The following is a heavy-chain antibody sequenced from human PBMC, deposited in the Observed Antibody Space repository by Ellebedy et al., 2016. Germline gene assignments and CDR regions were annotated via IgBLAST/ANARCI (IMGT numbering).Heavy chain of an antibody. J-gene: IGHJ6*02. CDR3: TTGGISGSRWWYNGLDV. CDR1: GFTFSSYS. D-gene: IGHD1-20*01. V-gene: IGHV3-72*01. CDR2: IRKKTNSYTT. Sequence: GGSLRLSCAASGFTFSSYSMNWVRQAPGKGLEWVGRIRKKTNSYTTEYAASVKGRFTVPRDDSMNSLYLQMSSLKTEDMAVYYCTTGGISGSRWWYNGLDVWGQGTTVTVSS.